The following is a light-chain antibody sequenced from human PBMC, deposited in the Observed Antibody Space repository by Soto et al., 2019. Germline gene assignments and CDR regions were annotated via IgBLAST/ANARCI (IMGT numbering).Light chain of an antibody. CDR3: ATWDDSVYV. CDR1: TANIGTNT. V-gene: IGLV1-44*01. CDR2: TND. J-gene: IGLJ1*01. Sequence: QSVLPQPPSASGTPGQRVTISCSGSTANIGTNTVNWFQHLPGSAPKLLIYTNDQRPSGVPDRSSGSRSGTSASLAISGLQSEDEADYYCATWDDSVYVFGTGTKVTVL.